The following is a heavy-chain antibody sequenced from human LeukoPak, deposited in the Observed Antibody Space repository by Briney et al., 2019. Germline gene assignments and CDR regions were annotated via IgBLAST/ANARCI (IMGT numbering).Heavy chain of an antibody. CDR2: ISTSGSTI. V-gene: IGHV3-48*03. D-gene: IGHD2/OR15-2a*01. J-gene: IGHJ6*03. CDR3: ARKNYFYYYMDV. Sequence: PGGSLRLSCAASGFTFINYEMNWVRQAPGKGLEWVSYISTSGSTIYYADSVKGRFTISRDNAKNSLYLQMNSLRAEDTAVYYCARKNYFYYYMDVWGKGTTVTISS. CDR1: GFTFINYE.